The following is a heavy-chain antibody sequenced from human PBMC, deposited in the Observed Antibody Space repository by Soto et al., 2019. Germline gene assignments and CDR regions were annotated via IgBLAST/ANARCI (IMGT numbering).Heavy chain of an antibody. D-gene: IGHD5-12*01. CDR1: GFSFINYG. J-gene: IGHJ3*02. V-gene: IGHV3-33*01. CDR3: ARGEAWTDEAFDI. CDR2: VWKDGKTN. Sequence: QVQLVESGGGVFSLDQPLRLSCAASGFSFINYGLTWAGQAQGRGRGGGEVVWKDGKTNHYGDPGKGRFTIPRDNSKNTLELQMSSLRGEDTAVYYCARGEAWTDEAFDIWGQGTRVTVSS.